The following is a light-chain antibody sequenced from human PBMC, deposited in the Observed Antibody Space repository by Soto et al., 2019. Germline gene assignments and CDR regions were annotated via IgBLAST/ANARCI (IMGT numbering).Light chain of an antibody. V-gene: IGKV1-33*01. CDR2: DAA. CDR3: QQFDSVPCT. J-gene: IGKJ2*02. CDR1: QDIKNY. Sequence: IEMTQSPSALSASAGDRVTITCQASQDIKNYVIWYQQKPGRAPELLIYDAASLGTGVSSRFSGSGSGTHFTLTISSLQPEDVATYYCQQFDSVPCTFGQGTKVDIK.